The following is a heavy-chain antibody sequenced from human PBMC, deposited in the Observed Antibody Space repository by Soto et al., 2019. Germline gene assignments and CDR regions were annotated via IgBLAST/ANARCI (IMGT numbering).Heavy chain of an antibody. CDR2: IIPIFGTA. D-gene: IGHD3-3*01. J-gene: IGHJ4*02. CDR3: ARDTRGYYDFWSGYLAFGY. CDR1: GGTFGSYA. Sequence: QVQLVQSGAEVKKPGSSVKVSCKASGGTFGSYAISWVRQAPGQGLEWMGGIIPIFGTANYAQKFQGRVTITADESTSTAYMELSSLRSEDTAVYYCARDTRGYYDFWSGYLAFGYWGQGTLVTVSS. V-gene: IGHV1-69*12.